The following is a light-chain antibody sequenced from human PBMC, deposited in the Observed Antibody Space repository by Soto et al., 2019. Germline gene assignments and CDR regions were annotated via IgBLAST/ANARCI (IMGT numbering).Light chain of an antibody. CDR1: SSNIGKNF. Sequence: QSVLTQPPSVAAAPGQKVTISCSGSSSNIGKNFVSWYQQLPGTAPKLLIYDNNERPSGIPDRFSGSKSGTSATLGITGLQTGDQADYYCATWDTNLNVGVFGGGTKLTVL. V-gene: IGLV1-51*01. CDR3: ATWDTNLNVGV. CDR2: DNN. J-gene: IGLJ3*02.